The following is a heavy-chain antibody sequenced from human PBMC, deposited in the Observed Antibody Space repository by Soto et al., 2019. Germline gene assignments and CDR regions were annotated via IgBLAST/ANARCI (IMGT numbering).Heavy chain of an antibody. CDR2: INPSGGST. CDR1: GYTFTSYY. D-gene: IGHD3-10*01. J-gene: IGHJ6*02. CDR3: ARAPAVGSATNSYGMDV. Sequence: GASVKVSCKASGYTFTSYYMHWVRQAPGQGLEWMGIINPSGGSTSYAQKFQGRVTMTRDTSTSTVYMELSSLRSEDTAVYYCARAPAVGSATNSYGMDVWGQGTTVTVSS. V-gene: IGHV1-46*01.